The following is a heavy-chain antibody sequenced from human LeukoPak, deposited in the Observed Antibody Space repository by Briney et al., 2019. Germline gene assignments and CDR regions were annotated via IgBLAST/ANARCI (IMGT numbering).Heavy chain of an antibody. V-gene: IGHV3-48*04. CDR2: ISSSGSSS. CDR3: ARSGPTGPDY. Sequence: PGGSLRLSCAASGFTFSSYAMSWVRQAPGKGLEWISYISSSGSSSEYADSVKGRFTISRDNAKNSLYLQMNSLRAEDTAVYYCARSGPTGPDYWGQGTLVTVSS. J-gene: IGHJ4*02. CDR1: GFTFSSYA. D-gene: IGHD3-9*01.